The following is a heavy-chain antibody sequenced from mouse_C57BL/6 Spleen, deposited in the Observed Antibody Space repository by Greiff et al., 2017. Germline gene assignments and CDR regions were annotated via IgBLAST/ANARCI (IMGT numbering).Heavy chain of an antibody. D-gene: IGHD2-3*01. V-gene: IGHV5-17*01. CDR2: ISSGSSTI. CDR3: ARPYDCYYDY. Sequence: EVKLVESGGGLVKPGGSLKLSCAASGFTFSDYGMHWVRQAPEKGLEWVAYISSGSSTIYYADTVKGRFTISRENAKNTLFLQMTSLRSEDTAMYYCARPYDCYYDYWGQGTTLTVSS. J-gene: IGHJ2*01. CDR1: GFTFSDYG.